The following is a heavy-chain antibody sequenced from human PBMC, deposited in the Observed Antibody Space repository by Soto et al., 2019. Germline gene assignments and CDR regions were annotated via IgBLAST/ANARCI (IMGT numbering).Heavy chain of an antibody. CDR3: ARDVYGDYLYYFDY. CDR1: GYTFTSYG. Sequence: GASVKVSCKASGYTFTSYGISWVRQAPGQGLEWMGWISAYNGNTNYAQKLQGRVTMTTDTSTSTAYMELRSLRSDDTAVYYCARDVYGDYLYYFDYWGQGTLVTVSS. J-gene: IGHJ4*02. V-gene: IGHV1-18*01. D-gene: IGHD4-17*01. CDR2: ISAYNGNT.